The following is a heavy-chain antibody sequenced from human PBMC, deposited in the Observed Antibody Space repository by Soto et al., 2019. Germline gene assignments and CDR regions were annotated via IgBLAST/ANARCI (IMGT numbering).Heavy chain of an antibody. J-gene: IGHJ4*02. CDR1: GGSISSGGTGSY. Sequence: QVQLQESGPGLVKPSQTLSLTCTVSGGSISSGGTGSYWTWIRQLPGKGLEWIGYIYYTGNTYYTPSLKSRPPISIDTSETQFPLKLTSVTAADTAVYFCASGHDAYKVRYWGQGTLVTVSS. CDR3: ASGHDAYKVRY. CDR2: IYYTGNT. V-gene: IGHV4-31*03. D-gene: IGHD1-1*01.